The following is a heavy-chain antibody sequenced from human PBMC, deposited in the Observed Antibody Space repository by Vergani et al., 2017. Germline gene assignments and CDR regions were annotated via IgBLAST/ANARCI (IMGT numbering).Heavy chain of an antibody. Sequence: QVQVVQSGAEVKNSGASVKVSCKTSGYTFSNYYMHWVRQAPGQGLEWMGIINPSGGHTNYAQKFQGRVTMTRDTATSTVYMELSSLRSEDTAIYYCARGDYGILTGYRYWGQGTLVTVSA. D-gene: IGHD3-9*01. CDR3: ARGDYGILTGYRY. CDR2: INPSGGHT. V-gene: IGHV1-46*03. J-gene: IGHJ4*02. CDR1: GYTFSNYY.